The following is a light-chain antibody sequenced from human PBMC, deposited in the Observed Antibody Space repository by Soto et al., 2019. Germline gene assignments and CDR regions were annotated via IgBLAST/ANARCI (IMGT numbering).Light chain of an antibody. J-gene: IGKJ5*01. CDR1: QSVSSY. Sequence: EFVLSQSPFTVSFSPGEGATLSCRASQSVSSYLAWYQQKPGQAPRLLIYDVSNRATGIPARFSGSGSGTDFTLTIRGLEPEDAAVYYCQQYGSSPITFGQGTRLEIK. CDR3: QQYGSSPIT. CDR2: DVS. V-gene: IGKV3-11*01.